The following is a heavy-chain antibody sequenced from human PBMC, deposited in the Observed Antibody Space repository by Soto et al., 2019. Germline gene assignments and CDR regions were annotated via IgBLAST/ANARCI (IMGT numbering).Heavy chain of an antibody. J-gene: IGHJ6*02. CDR1: GGSFSGYY. Sequence: SETLSLTCAVYGGSFSGYYWSWIRQPPGKGLEWIGEINHSGSTNYNPSLKSRVTISVDTSKSHFSLKLTSITAADTAVYYCARGGGYDYLDYYYGMDVWGQGTTVT. CDR3: ARGGGYDYLDYYYGMDV. V-gene: IGHV4-34*01. CDR2: INHSGST. D-gene: IGHD5-12*01.